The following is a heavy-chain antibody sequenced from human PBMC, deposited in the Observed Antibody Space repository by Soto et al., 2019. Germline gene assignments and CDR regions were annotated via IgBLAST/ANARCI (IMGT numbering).Heavy chain of an antibody. J-gene: IGHJ4*02. V-gene: IGHV3-23*01. CDR3: AKDSGYYPSRYFDY. Sequence: GGSLRLSCAASGFTFSSYEMNWVRQAPGKTLEWVSYISSGGSTYYADSVKGRFTISRDNSKNTLYLQMNSLRAEDTAVYYCAKDSGYYPSRYFDYWGQGTLVTVSS. CDR2: ISSGGST. CDR1: GFTFSSYE. D-gene: IGHD3-22*01.